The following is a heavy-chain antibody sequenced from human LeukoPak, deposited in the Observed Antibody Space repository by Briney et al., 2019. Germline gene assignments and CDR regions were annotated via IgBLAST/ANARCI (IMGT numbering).Heavy chain of an antibody. D-gene: IGHD3-10*01. Sequence: SETLSLTCAVYGGSFSGYYWSWIRQPPGKGLEWIGEINHSGSTNCNPSLKSRVTISVDTSKNQFSLKLSSVTAADTAVYYCARGPSTMVRGVIPNWFDPWGQGTLVTVSS. CDR1: GGSFSGYY. CDR2: INHSGST. CDR3: ARGPSTMVRGVIPNWFDP. J-gene: IGHJ5*02. V-gene: IGHV4-34*01.